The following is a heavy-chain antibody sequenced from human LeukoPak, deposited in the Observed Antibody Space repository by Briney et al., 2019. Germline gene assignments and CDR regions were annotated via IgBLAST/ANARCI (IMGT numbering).Heavy chain of an antibody. J-gene: IGHJ3*02. CDR1: GFTFSSYA. CDR3: TRVLPDSPYSSSWYAFDI. D-gene: IGHD6-13*01. Sequence: GGSLRLSCAASGFTFSSYAMSWVRQAPGEGLEWVGFIRSKAYGGTTEYAASVKGRFTISRDDSKSIAYLQMNSLKTEDTAVYYCTRVLPDSPYSSSWYAFDIWGQGTMVTVSS. CDR2: IRSKAYGGTT. V-gene: IGHV3-49*04.